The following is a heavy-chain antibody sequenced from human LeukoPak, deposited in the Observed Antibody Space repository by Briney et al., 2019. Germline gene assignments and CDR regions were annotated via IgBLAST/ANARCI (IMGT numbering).Heavy chain of an antibody. CDR2: ISSSGSTI. D-gene: IGHD1-26*01. CDR1: GFTFSSYE. CDR3: ARDISSPSGSYPDY. J-gene: IGHJ4*02. V-gene: IGHV3-48*03. Sequence: PGGSLRLSCAASGFTFSSYEMNWVRRAPGKGLEWVSYISSSGSTIYYADSVKGRFTISRDNAKNSLYLQMNSLRAEDTAVYYCARDISSPSGSYPDYWGQGTLVTVSS.